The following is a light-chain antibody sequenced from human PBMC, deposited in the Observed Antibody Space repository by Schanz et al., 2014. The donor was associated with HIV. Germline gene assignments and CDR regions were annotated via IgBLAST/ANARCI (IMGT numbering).Light chain of an antibody. CDR2: GAS. J-gene: IGKJ1*01. CDR3: QQFGISPPWT. CDR1: QSVGNS. Sequence: EVVMTQSPATLSVTPGERATLSCRASQSVGNSLAWYQQKSGQAPRLLIYGASSRATGIPDRFSGSGSGTDFTLTISGLEPEDFAVYYCQQFGISPPWTFGQGTKVEI. V-gene: IGKV3-20*01.